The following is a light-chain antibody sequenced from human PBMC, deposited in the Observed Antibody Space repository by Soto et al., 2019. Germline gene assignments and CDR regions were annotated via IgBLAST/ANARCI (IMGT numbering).Light chain of an antibody. J-gene: IGLJ3*02. CDR2: DVS. V-gene: IGLV2-11*01. Sequence: QSALTQPRSVSGSPGQSVTISCTGTSSVVGNYNYVSWYQQHPGKAPKLMIYDVSQRPSGVPDRFSGSKSGNTASLTISGIQAEDEAAYYCCSYTGTYTWVFGGGTKVTVL. CDR3: CSYTGTYTWV. CDR1: SSVVGNYNY.